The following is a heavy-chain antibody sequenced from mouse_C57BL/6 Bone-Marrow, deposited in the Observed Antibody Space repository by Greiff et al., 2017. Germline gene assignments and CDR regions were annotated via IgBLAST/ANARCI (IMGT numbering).Heavy chain of an antibody. J-gene: IGHJ2*01. CDR1: GFNIKDYY. D-gene: IGHD4-1*01. CDR3: ARNCYFDY. V-gene: IGHV14-2*01. Sequence: EVQLQQSGAELVKPGASVKLSCTASGFNIKDYYMHWVKQRPEQGLEWIGRIDPEDGETKYATKFQCKATITADTSSNTAYLQLSSLTSEDTSVYYCARNCYFDYWGQGTTLTVSS. CDR2: IDPEDGET.